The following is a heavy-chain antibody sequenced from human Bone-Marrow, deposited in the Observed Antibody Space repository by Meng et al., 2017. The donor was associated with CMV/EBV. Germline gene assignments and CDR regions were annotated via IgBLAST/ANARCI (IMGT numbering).Heavy chain of an antibody. Sequence: GGSLRLSCAASGFTFSDYYMSWIRQAPGKGLEWVSYISSSGSTIYYADSVKGRFTISRDNSKNTLYLQMNSLRAEDTAVYYCARDPTGEYYFVYWGQGTLVTGSS. CDR2: ISSSGSTI. CDR3: ARDPTGEYYFVY. D-gene: IGHD3-16*01. J-gene: IGHJ4*02. CDR1: GFTFSDYY. V-gene: IGHV3-11*04.